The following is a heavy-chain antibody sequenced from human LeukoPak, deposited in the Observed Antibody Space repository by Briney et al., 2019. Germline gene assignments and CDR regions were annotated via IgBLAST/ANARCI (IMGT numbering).Heavy chain of an antibody. CDR1: GGSFSGYY. D-gene: IGHD2-15*01. CDR2: TNHSGST. J-gene: IGHJ5*02. V-gene: IGHV4-34*01. CDR3: ARVDCSGGSCYSRGSGWFDP. Sequence: SETLSLTCAVYGGSFSGYYWSWIRQPPGKGLEWIGETNHSGSTNYNPSLKSRVAISVDTSKNQFSLKLSSVTAADTAVYYCARVDCSGGSCYSRGSGWFDPWGQGTLVTVSS.